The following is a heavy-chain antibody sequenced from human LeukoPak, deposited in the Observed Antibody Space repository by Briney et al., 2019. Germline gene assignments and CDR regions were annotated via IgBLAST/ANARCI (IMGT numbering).Heavy chain of an antibody. Sequence: PGGSLRLSCAASGFIFSDSYMNWIRQAPGKGLEWVSYISTSGNFKNYADSVKGRFTISRDNAKNSLYLQMNSLRAEDTAVYYCARLMTLVAGTEFDYWGQGTLVTVSS. CDR3: ARLMTLVAGTEFDY. J-gene: IGHJ4*02. CDR1: GFIFSDSY. V-gene: IGHV3-11*06. D-gene: IGHD6-19*01. CDR2: ISTSGNFK.